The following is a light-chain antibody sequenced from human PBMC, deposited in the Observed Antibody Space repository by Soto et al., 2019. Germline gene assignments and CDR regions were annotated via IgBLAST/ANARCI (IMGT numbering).Light chain of an antibody. CDR1: NSDIGAYDY. CDR2: EVT. J-gene: IGLJ2*01. V-gene: IGLV2-14*01. CDR3: WSYASATLV. Sequence: QSVLTQPASVSGSPGQSITISCTGSNSDIGAYDYVSWYQQHPGKPPNLLIYEVTFRPSGVPNRFSGSESGNTATLTISGLLTEDEDDYNCWSYASATLVFGGGTKLTVL.